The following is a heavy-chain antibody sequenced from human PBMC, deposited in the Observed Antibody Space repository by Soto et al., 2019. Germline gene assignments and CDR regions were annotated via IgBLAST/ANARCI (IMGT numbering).Heavy chain of an antibody. J-gene: IGHJ4*02. Sequence: EVQLLESGGDLIQPGGSLRLSCAASGFTFNICAMVWVRQTPGKGLEWVSAISRYGDFTYYADSVEGRFTISRDNSKNTLYLQMNSLRAEDTALYYCAKDRYLDHDSRGYLFDNWGQGTLVTVSS. CDR1: GFTFNICA. CDR2: ISRYGDFT. CDR3: AKDRYLDHDSRGYLFDN. V-gene: IGHV3-23*01. D-gene: IGHD3-22*01.